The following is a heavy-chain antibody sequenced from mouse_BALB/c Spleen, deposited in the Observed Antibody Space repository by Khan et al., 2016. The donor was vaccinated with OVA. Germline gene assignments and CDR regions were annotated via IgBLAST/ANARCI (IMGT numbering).Heavy chain of an antibody. Sequence: EVELVESGGGLVKPGGSLKLSCAASGFTFSTYAMSWVRQTPEKRLEWVATINSDGDYTYYPDSVTGRFTISRDNAKNTLYRQMSSLRSEDTAMYYCARSPYGNFAYWGQGTLVTVSA. J-gene: IGHJ3*01. D-gene: IGHD2-1*01. V-gene: IGHV5-9-3*01. CDR3: ARSPYGNFAY. CDR1: GFTFSTYA. CDR2: INSDGDYT.